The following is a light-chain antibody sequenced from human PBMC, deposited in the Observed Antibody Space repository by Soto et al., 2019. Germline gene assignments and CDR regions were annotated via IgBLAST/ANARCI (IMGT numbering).Light chain of an antibody. CDR3: QQRSNWPT. J-gene: IGKJ5*01. CDR2: DAS. V-gene: IGKV3-11*01. Sequence: EIVLTQSPATLSVSPGERATLSCRASQSVSSYLAWYQQKPGQAPRLLIYDASNRATGIPARFSGSGSGTDFTLTISSLEPEDFAVYYCQQRSNWPTFGQGTRLDIK. CDR1: QSVSSY.